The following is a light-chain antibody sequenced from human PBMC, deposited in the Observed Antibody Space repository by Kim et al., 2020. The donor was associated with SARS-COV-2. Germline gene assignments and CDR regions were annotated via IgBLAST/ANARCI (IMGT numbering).Light chain of an antibody. Sequence: QSALTQPPSASGSPGQSVTISCTGTSSDVGSYHYVSWYQQHPGKAPKLMIYEVSKRPSGVPDRFSGSKSGNTASLTVTRLQAEDEADYYCSSYAGSSNYVFGTGTKVTVL. CDR2: EVS. CDR1: SSDVGSYHY. CDR3: SSYAGSSNYV. V-gene: IGLV2-8*01. J-gene: IGLJ1*01.